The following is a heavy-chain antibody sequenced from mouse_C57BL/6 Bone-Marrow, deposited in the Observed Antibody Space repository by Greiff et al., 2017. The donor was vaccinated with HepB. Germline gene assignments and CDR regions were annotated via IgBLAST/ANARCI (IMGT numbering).Heavy chain of an antibody. CDR1: GFNIKNTY. Sequence: VQLKESVAELVRPGASVKLSCTASGFNIKNTYMHWVKQRPEQGLEWIGRIDPANGNTKYAPKFQGKATITADTSSNTAYLQLSSLTSEDTAIYYCAPTYYYGSSYVALDYWGQGTTLTVSS. D-gene: IGHD1-1*01. CDR3: APTYYYGSSYVALDY. V-gene: IGHV14-3*01. CDR2: IDPANGNT. J-gene: IGHJ2*01.